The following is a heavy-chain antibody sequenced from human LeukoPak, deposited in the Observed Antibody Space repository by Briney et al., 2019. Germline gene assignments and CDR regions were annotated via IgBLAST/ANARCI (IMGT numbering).Heavy chain of an antibody. D-gene: IGHD6-19*01. J-gene: IGHJ4*02. CDR2: ISWNSGSI. Sequence: GRSLRLSCAASGFTFDDYAMHWVRQAPGKGLEWVSGISWNSGSIGYADSVKGRFTISRDNAKNSLYLQMNSLRAEDTALYYCAKDRSSGWSEPVYWGQGTLVTVSS. CDR1: GFTFDDYA. V-gene: IGHV3-9*01. CDR3: AKDRSSGWSEPVY.